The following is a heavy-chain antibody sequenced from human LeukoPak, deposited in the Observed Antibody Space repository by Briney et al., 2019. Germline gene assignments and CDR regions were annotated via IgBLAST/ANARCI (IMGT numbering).Heavy chain of an antibody. Sequence: SETLSLTCTVSGGSISSSSYYWGWIRQPPGKGLEWIGSIYYSGSTYYNPSLKSRVTISVDTSKNQFSLKLSSVTAADTAVYYCAREWIQLRKPYNWFDPWGQGTLVTVSS. D-gene: IGHD5-18*01. V-gene: IGHV4-39*07. CDR3: AREWIQLRKPYNWFDP. J-gene: IGHJ5*02. CDR1: GGSISSSSYY. CDR2: IYYSGST.